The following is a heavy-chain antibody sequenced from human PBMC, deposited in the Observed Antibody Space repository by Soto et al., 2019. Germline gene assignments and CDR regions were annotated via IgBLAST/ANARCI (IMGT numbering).Heavy chain of an antibody. V-gene: IGHV3-74*03. D-gene: IGHD5-12*01. J-gene: IGHJ6*02. CDR1: GYSLSTYW. Sequence: EVQLVESGGGLVQPGGSLRLSCAASGYSLSTYWMHWVRQIPGQGLTWVSRIGPDGSSATYADSVKGPFTISRDNANNAVYLRLNTLSTEDTGVYYCASALSGYDDGVDYYHGVDVWGRGTKVTVSS. CDR2: IGPDGSSA. CDR3: ASALSGYDDGVDYYHGVDV.